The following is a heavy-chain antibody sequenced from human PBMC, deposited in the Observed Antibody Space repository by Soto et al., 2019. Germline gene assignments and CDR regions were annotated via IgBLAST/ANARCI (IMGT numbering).Heavy chain of an antibody. Sequence: XSVKVSCKASVYTFLNYGIHWVRQAPGQSLEWMGWINAGNGNTKYSQKFQDRATITRDTSATTAYMELSSLRSEDTSVFYCARSGYSSGWYHWYFDFWGRGTLVTVSS. D-gene: IGHD6-19*01. CDR1: VYTFLNYG. CDR3: ARSGYSSGWYHWYFDF. V-gene: IGHV1-3*01. CDR2: INAGNGNT. J-gene: IGHJ2*01.